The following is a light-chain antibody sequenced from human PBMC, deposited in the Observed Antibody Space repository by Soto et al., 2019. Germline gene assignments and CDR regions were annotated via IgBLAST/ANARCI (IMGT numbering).Light chain of an antibody. CDR2: AAS. CDR1: QSISTY. J-gene: IGKJ5*01. V-gene: IGKV1-39*01. Sequence: DIQMTQSPSSLSASVGDRVTITCRASQSISTYLNWYQQRPGKAPKFLISAASSLQSGVPSRFSGSGSWTLFTLTISGLQPEDVATYYCQQSYTTQITFGQGTRLEIK. CDR3: QQSYTTQIT.